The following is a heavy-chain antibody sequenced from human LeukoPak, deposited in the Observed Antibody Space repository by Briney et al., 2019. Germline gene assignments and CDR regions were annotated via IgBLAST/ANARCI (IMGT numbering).Heavy chain of an antibody. V-gene: IGHV4-59*01. Sequence: SETLSLTCTVSGGSISSYYWSWIRQPPGKGLEWIGYIYYSGSTYYNPSLKSRVTISVDTSKNQSSLKLSSVTAADTAVYYCARTYNPGTGNYYFDSWGQGTLVTVPS. CDR2: IYYSGST. D-gene: IGHD1-1*01. CDR1: GGSISSYY. CDR3: ARTYNPGTGNYYFDS. J-gene: IGHJ4*02.